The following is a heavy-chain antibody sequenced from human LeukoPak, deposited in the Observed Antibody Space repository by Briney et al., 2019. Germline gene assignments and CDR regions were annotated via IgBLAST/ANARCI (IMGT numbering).Heavy chain of an antibody. D-gene: IGHD2-2*01. Sequence: SVKVSCKASGYTFTSYDINWVRQATGQGLEWMGRIIPILGIANYAQKFQGRVTITADKSTSTAYMELSSLRSEDTAVYYCARDREVVPAAFDYWGQGTLVTVSS. J-gene: IGHJ4*02. CDR3: ARDREVVPAAFDY. CDR1: GYTFTSYD. CDR2: IIPILGIA. V-gene: IGHV1-69*04.